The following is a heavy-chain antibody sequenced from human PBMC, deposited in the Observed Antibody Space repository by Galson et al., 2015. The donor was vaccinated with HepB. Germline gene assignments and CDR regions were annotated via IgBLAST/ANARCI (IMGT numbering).Heavy chain of an antibody. CDR3: AREGSDSMYLNYYGMDV. V-gene: IGHV1-2*04. CDR2: INPNSGGT. D-gene: IGHD3-10*01. CDR1: GYTFTGYY. J-gene: IGHJ6*02. Sequence: SVKVSCKASGYTFTGYYMHWVRQAPGQGLEWMGWINPNSGGTKYAQKFQGWVTMTRDTSISTAYMELSRLRSDDTAVYYCAREGSDSMYLNYYGMDVWGQGTTVTVSS.